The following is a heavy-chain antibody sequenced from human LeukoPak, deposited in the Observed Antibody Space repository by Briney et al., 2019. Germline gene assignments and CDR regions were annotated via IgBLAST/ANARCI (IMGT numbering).Heavy chain of an antibody. J-gene: IGHJ4*02. CDR3: AKIDRQYCSRSSCYALDY. CDR2: IYPGDSDT. Sequence: GGSLKISCKGSGYSFTSYWIGWVRQMPGKGLEWMGIIYPGDSDTRYSPSFQGQVTISADKSISTAYLQWSSLKASDTAIYYCAKIDRQYCSRSSCYALDYWGQGTQVTVSS. D-gene: IGHD2-2*01. V-gene: IGHV5-51*01. CDR1: GYSFTSYW.